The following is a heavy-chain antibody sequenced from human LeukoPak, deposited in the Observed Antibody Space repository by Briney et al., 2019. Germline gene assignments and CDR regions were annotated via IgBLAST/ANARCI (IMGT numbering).Heavy chain of an antibody. CDR3: AKPYCSGGSCYPEYDAFDI. J-gene: IGHJ3*02. D-gene: IGHD2-15*01. CDR2: ISGSGGST. CDR1: GFTFSSYA. Sequence: GGSLRLSCAASGFTFSSYAMSWVRQAPGKGLEWVSAISGSGGSTYYADSVKGRFTISRDNSKNTLYLQMNSLRAEDTALYYCAKPYCSGGSCYPEYDAFDIWGQGTMVTVSS. V-gene: IGHV3-23*01.